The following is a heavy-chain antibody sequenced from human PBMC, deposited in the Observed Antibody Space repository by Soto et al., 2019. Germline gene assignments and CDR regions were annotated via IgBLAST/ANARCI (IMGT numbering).Heavy chain of an antibody. CDR2: IYYSGST. CDR1: GGSISSYY. J-gene: IGHJ4*02. D-gene: IGHD2-2*01. Sequence: PSETLSLTCTVSGGSISSYYWSWIRQPPGKGLEWIGYIYYSGSTNYNPSLKSRVTISVDTSKNQFSLKLSSVTAADTAVYYCARDGGYCSSTSCYGNYFDYWGQGTLVTVSS. V-gene: IGHV4-59*01. CDR3: ARDGGYCSSTSCYGNYFDY.